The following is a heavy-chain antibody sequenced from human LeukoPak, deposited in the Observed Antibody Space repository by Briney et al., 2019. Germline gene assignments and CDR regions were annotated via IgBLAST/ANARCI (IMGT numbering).Heavy chain of an antibody. D-gene: IGHD2-15*01. V-gene: IGHV4-61*08. CDR2: IYYSGST. CDR1: GGSISSGDYY. CDR3: ARDVVDGDAFDI. Sequence: SETLSLTCTVSGGSISSGDYYWSWIRQPPGKGLEWIGYIYYSGSTNYNPSLKSRATISVDTSKNQFSLKLSSVTAADTAVYYCARDVVDGDAFDIWGQGTMATVSS. J-gene: IGHJ3*02.